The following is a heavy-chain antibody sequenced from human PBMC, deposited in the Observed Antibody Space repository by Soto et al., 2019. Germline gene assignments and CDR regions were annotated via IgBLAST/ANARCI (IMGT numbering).Heavy chain of an antibody. CDR1: GGSISSYY. CDR2: IYYSGST. D-gene: IGHD6-13*01. V-gene: IGHV4-59*08. CDR3: ARLSSWYYFDY. Sequence: SETLSLTCTVSGGSISSYYWSWIRQPPGKGLEWIGYIYYSGSTNYNPSLKSRVTISVDTSKNQFSLKLSSVTAADTAMYYCARLSSWYYFDYWGQGTLVTVSS. J-gene: IGHJ4*02.